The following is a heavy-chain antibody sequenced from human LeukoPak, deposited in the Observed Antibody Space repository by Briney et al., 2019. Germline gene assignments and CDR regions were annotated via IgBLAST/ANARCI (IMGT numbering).Heavy chain of an antibody. CDR2: IYYSGST. V-gene: IGHV4-39*07. CDR3: ARVGANIKRYDY. D-gene: IGHD1-26*01. Sequence: SETLSLTCTVSGGSISSSSYYWGWIRQPPGKGLEWIGSIYYSGSTYYNPSLKSRVTISVDTSKNQFSLKLSSVTAADTAVYYCARVGANIKRYDYWGQGTLVTVSS. J-gene: IGHJ4*02. CDR1: GGSISSSSYY.